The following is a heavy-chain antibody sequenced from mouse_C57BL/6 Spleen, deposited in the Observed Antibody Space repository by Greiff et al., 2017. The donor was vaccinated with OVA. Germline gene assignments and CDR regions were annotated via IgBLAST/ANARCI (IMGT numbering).Heavy chain of an antibody. CDR1: GFTFSDYY. D-gene: IGHD2-4*01. CDR3: ARHEDYDGYYAMDY. CDR2: ISNGGGST. V-gene: IGHV5-12*01. J-gene: IGHJ4*01. Sequence: EVMLVESGGGLVQPGGSLKLSCAASGFTFSDYYMYWVRQTPEKRLEWVAYISNGGGSTYYPDTVKGRFTISRDNAKNTLYLQMSRLKSEDTAMYYCARHEDYDGYYAMDYWGQGTSVTVSS.